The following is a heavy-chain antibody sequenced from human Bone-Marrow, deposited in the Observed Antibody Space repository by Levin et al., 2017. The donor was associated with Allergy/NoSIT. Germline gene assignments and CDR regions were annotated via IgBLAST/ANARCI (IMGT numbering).Heavy chain of an antibody. CDR1: GFTFNAYW. CDR2: IKYDGSEE. D-gene: IGHD4-17*01. V-gene: IGHV3-7*01. CDR3: ARDSTMVTTKANDY. Sequence: GGSLRLSFAASGFTFNAYWMSWVRQAPGKGLEWLANIKYDGSEESYVGSVKGRFTISRDNAKNSLYLQMNSLRAEDTAVYFCARDSTMVTTKANDYWGQGILVTVSS. J-gene: IGHJ4*02.